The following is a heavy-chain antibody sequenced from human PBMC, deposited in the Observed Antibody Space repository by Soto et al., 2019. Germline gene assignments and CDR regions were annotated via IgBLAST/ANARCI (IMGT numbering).Heavy chain of an antibody. CDR2: INHSGST. Sequence: QVQLQQWGAGLLKPSETLSLTCAVYGGSFSGYYWSWIRQPPGKGLVWIGEINHSGSTNYNPSLKSRVTISVDTPNNQFSMKLSSVTAADTAVYYCARGVSMFGRPRYFDYWGQGPLVTVSS. CDR3: ARGVSMFGRPRYFDY. V-gene: IGHV4-34*01. J-gene: IGHJ4*02. D-gene: IGHD3-10*02. CDR1: GGSFSGYY.